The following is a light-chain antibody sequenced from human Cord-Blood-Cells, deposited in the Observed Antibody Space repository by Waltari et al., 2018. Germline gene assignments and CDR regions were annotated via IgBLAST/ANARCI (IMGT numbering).Light chain of an antibody. Sequence: EIVLTQSPATLSLSPGERATLSCRASQSVSSYLAWYQQKPGHAPRLLLYDASNGATGIPAMFSGSGSGTDFTLTISSLEPEDFAVYYCQQRSNWLTFGGGTKVEIK. CDR2: DAS. CDR1: QSVSSY. V-gene: IGKV3-11*01. J-gene: IGKJ4*01. CDR3: QQRSNWLT.